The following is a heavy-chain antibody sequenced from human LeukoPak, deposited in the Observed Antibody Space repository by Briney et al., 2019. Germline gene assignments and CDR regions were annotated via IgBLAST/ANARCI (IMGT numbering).Heavy chain of an antibody. D-gene: IGHD5-12*01. CDR2: INPIFGKT. V-gene: IGHV1-69*06. J-gene: IGHJ4*02. CDR1: GGTFSNYA. CDR3: ARGRSGYIFLDY. Sequence: SVKVSCKASGGTFSNYAISWVRQAPGQRLEWMGEINPIFGKTNYAQKFQGRVTITADKSTSTAYMELNSLRSEDTAVYYCARGRSGYIFLDYWGQGNLVTVSS.